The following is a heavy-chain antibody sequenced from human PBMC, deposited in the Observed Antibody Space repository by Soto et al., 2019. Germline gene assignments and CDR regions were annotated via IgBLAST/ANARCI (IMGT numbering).Heavy chain of an antibody. CDR3: ARVCSSTSCYTGGGDYYSDY. Sequence: GASVKVSCKASGYTFTSYGISWVRQAPGQGLEWMGWISAYNGNTNYAQKLQGRVTMTTDTSTSTAYMELRSLRSDDTAVYYCARVCSSTSCYTGGGDYYSDYWGQGTLVTVSS. CDR1: GYTFTSYG. J-gene: IGHJ4*02. CDR2: ISAYNGNT. D-gene: IGHD2-2*02. V-gene: IGHV1-18*01.